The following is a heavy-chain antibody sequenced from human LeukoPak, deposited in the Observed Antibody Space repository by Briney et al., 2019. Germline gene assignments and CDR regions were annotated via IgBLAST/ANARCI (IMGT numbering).Heavy chain of an antibody. D-gene: IGHD3-22*01. V-gene: IGHV3-23*01. CDR3: ATHDSSGFFYYFHY. CDR1: GFTFSSYA. Sequence: GGSLRLSCAASGFTFSSYAMSWVRQAPGKGLEWVSSISVSGGSTYYADSVKGRFTISRDNSKNTLYLQMNSLRAEDTAVYYCATHDSSGFFYYFHYWGQGTLVTVSS. J-gene: IGHJ4*02. CDR2: ISVSGGST.